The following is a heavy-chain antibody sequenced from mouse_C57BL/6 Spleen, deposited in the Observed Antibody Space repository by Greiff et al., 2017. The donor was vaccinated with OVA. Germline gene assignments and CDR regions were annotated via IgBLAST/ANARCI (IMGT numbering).Heavy chain of an antibody. V-gene: IGHV1-82*01. J-gene: IGHJ3*01. CDR1: GYAFSSSW. CDR3: ARTDDYLWFAY. D-gene: IGHD2-4*01. Sequence: QVQLQQSGPELVKPGASVKISCKASGYAFSSSWMHWVKQRPGKGLEWIGRIYPGDGDTNYNGKFKGKATLTADKSSSTAYIQLSSLTSEDSAVYFCARTDDYLWFAYWGQGTLVTVSA. CDR2: IYPGDGDT.